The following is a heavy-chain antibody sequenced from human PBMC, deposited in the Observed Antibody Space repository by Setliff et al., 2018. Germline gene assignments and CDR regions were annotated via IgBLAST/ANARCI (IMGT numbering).Heavy chain of an antibody. CDR3: ASAEVVVAP. Sequence: GASVKVSCKASGDSFSNYAISWVRQAPGQRLEWMGWINAGNGGTKYSQNFQGRVTFTSDTSASTVYMELSSLRYEDTAVYYCASAEVVVAPWGQGTLVTVSS. J-gene: IGHJ4*02. V-gene: IGHV1-3*01. CDR1: GDSFSNYA. CDR2: INAGNGGT. D-gene: IGHD2-15*01.